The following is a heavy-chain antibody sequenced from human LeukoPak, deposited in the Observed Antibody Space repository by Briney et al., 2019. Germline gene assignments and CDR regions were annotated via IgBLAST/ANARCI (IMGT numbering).Heavy chain of an antibody. Sequence: GGSLRLSCAASGFSFSNFWMSWVRQAPGKGLEWVANIKPDGSATNYVDSVKGRFTISRDNSKNTLCLQMNSLTAEDTAVYYCAKDRFKTSPKSMDVWGQGTTVTVSS. CDR2: IKPDGSAT. J-gene: IGHJ6*02. CDR3: AKDRFKTSPKSMDV. CDR1: GFSFSNFW. V-gene: IGHV3-7*03.